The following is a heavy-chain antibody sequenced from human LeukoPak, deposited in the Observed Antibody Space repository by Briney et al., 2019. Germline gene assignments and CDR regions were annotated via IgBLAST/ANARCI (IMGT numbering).Heavy chain of an antibody. D-gene: IGHD2-21*01. V-gene: IGHV1-69*13. J-gene: IGHJ3*02. CDR1: GGTFSSYA. CDR3: ARDFAPYPGSGAFDI. Sequence: GASVKVSCKASGGTFSSYAISWVRQAPGQGPEWMGGFIPIFGTANYAQKFQGRVTITADESTSTAYMELSSLRSEDTAVYYCARDFAPYPGSGAFDIWGQGTMVTVSS. CDR2: FIPIFGTA.